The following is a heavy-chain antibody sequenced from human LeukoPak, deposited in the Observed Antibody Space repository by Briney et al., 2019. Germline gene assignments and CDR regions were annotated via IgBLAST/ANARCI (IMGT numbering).Heavy chain of an antibody. CDR1: GFTVSSNY. V-gene: IGHV3-53*01. Sequence: GGSLRPSCAASGFTVSSNYMSWVRQAPGKGLEWVSVIYSGGSTYYADSVKGRFTISRDNSKNTLYLQMNSLRAEDTAVYYCARSSGWYEGGYFDYWGQGTLVTVSS. CDR2: IYSGGST. CDR3: ARSSGWYEGGYFDY. D-gene: IGHD6-19*01. J-gene: IGHJ4*02.